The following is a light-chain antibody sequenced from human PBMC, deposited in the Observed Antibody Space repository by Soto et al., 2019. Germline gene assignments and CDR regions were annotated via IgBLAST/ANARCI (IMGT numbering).Light chain of an antibody. CDR2: DVS. V-gene: IGLV2-14*01. CDR3: RSYTGSSTYVV. J-gene: IGLJ2*01. Sequence: QSALTQPASVSGSLGQSITISCTGTSSDVGGYNYVSWYQQHPGKAPKLMIYDVSNRPSGVSNRFSGSKSGNTASLTISGLQAEDETDYYCRSYTGSSTYVVFGGGTKLTVL. CDR1: SSDVGGYNY.